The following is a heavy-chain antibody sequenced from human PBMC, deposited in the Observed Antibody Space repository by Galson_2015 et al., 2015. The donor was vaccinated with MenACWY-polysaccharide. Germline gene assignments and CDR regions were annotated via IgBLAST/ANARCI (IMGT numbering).Heavy chain of an antibody. D-gene: IGHD4-23*01. CDR3: CRLTGDDGGNIDL. Sequence: SLRLSCAASGFIFSDSAIHWVRQASGKGLEWVGRIRSKANNYATAYAASMKGRFTISRDDSKNTAHLQMNSLKTEDTAVYYCCRLTGDDGGNIDLWGRGTLVTVSS. V-gene: IGHV3-73*01. J-gene: IGHJ2*01. CDR1: GFIFSDSA. CDR2: IRSKANNYAT.